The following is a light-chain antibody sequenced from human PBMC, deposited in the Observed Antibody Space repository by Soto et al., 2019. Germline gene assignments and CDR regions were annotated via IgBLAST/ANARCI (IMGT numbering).Light chain of an antibody. Sequence: EIVLTQSPATLSLSPGERATLSCRASESVSSYLAWCQQKPGQAHRLLIYDASNRATGIPARFSGSGSGTDFTLTISSLEPEDFAVYYCQQYRTSPPTWTFGQGTKVDIK. CDR3: QQYRTSPPTWT. V-gene: IGKV3-11*01. J-gene: IGKJ1*01. CDR1: ESVSSY. CDR2: DAS.